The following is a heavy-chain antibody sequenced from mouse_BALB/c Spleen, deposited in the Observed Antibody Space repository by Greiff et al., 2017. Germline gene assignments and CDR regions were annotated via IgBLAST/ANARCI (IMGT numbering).Heavy chain of an antibody. D-gene: IGHD3-3*01. V-gene: IGHV1-82*01. CDR2: IYPGDGDT. CDR3: ARVDRDAMDY. J-gene: IGHJ4*01. Sequence: QVQLQQSGPELVKPGASVKISCKASGYAFSSSWMNWVKQRPGQGLEWIGRIYPGDGDTNYNGKFKGKATLTADKSSSTAYMQLSSLTSVDSAVYFCARVDRDAMDYWGQGTSVTVSS. CDR1: GYAFSSSW.